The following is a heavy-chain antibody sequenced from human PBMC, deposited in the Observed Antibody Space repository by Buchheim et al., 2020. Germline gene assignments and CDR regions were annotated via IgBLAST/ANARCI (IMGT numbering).Heavy chain of an antibody. CDR2: ISSSGSTI. V-gene: IGHV3-11*04. CDR1: GFTFSDYY. CDR3: ARDENCSGGSCYSSTPFYYYYYGMDV. Sequence: QVQLVESGGGLVKPGGSLRLSCAASGFTFSDYYMSWIRQAPGKGLEWVSYISSSGSTIYYADSVKGRFTISSDNSKNTLYLQMNSLRAEDTAVYYCARDENCSGGSCYSSTPFYYYYYGMDVWGQGTT. D-gene: IGHD2-15*01. J-gene: IGHJ6*02.